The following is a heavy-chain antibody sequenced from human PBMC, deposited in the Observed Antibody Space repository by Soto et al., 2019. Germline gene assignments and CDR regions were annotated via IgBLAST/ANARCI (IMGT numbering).Heavy chain of an antibody. CDR1: KFTFSDYF. Sequence: GGSLRLSCVASKFTFSDYFMHWIRQSPGKGLEWVAKITSTTGYTVYADSVRGRFIVSRDNARSSVYLQMNTLRPEDTAMYYCARVAYWGPGTQVTVSS. CDR2: ITSTTGYT. J-gene: IGHJ4*02. V-gene: IGHV3-11*06. CDR3: ARVAY.